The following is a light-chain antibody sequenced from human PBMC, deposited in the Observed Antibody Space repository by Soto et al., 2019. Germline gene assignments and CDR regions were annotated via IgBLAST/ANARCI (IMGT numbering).Light chain of an antibody. J-gene: IGKJ5*01. CDR1: QSVSSY. CDR2: DAS. V-gene: IGKV3-11*01. Sequence: EIVLTQSPATLSLSPGARATLSCRASQSVSSYLAWYQQKPGQAPRLLIYDASNRATGIPARFSGSGSGTDFTLTISSLEPEDFAVYYCQQRSNWLRGITFGQGTRLEIK. CDR3: QQRSNWLRGIT.